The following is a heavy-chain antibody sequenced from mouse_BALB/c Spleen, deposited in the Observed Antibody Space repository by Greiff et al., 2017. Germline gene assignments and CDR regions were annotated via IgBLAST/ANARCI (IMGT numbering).Heavy chain of an antibody. V-gene: IGHV1S81*02. D-gene: IGHD2-4*01. Sequence: QVQLQQSGAELVKPGASVKLSCKASGYTFTSYYMYWVKQRPGQGLEWIGEINPSNGGTNFNEKFKSKATLTVDKSSSTAYMQLSSLTSEDSAVYYCTRSQLRYWYFDVWGAGTTVTVSS. CDR1: GYTFTSYY. CDR3: TRSQLRYWYFDV. CDR2: INPSNGGT. J-gene: IGHJ1*01.